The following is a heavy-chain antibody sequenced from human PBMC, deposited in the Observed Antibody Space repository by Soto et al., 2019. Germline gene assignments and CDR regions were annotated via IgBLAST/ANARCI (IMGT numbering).Heavy chain of an antibody. CDR2: INHSGST. CDR1: GGSFSGYY. Sequence: QVQLQQWGAGLLKPSETLSLTCAVYGGSFSGYYWSWIRQPPGKGLEWIGEINHSGSTNYNPSLKRRVTISVDTSKNQFSLKLSSVTAADTAVYYCARKAEKIVVVVAATYRPFDYWGQGTLVTVSS. D-gene: IGHD2-15*01. V-gene: IGHV4-34*01. J-gene: IGHJ4*02. CDR3: ARKAEKIVVVVAATYRPFDY.